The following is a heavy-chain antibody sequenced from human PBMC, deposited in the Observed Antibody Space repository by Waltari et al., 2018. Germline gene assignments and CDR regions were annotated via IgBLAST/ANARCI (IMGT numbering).Heavy chain of an antibody. Sequence: QVQLVQSGAEVKKPGSSVKVSCKASGGTFSSYAISWVRQAPGQGLEWMGRIIPSLGTANYAQKYQGRVTITAEKSTSTAYMELSSLRSEDTAVYYCAEDELGYCSGGSCYRFDYWGQGTLVTVSS. CDR2: IIPSLGTA. CDR3: AEDELGYCSGGSCYRFDY. D-gene: IGHD2-15*01. J-gene: IGHJ4*02. V-gene: IGHV1-69*08. CDR1: GGTFSSYA.